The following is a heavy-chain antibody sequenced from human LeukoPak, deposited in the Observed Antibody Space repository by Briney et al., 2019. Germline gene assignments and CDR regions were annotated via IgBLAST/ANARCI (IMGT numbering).Heavy chain of an antibody. V-gene: IGHV4-59*08. CDR3: AATVYYYDTSGYVDY. D-gene: IGHD3-22*01. CDR2: IYYSGIT. CDR1: GGSISSYY. J-gene: IGHJ4*02. Sequence: SETLSLTCTVSGGSISSYYWSWIRQPPGKGLEWIGYIYYSGITNYNPSLKSRVTISADTSKMQFSLKLSSVTAADTAVYYCAATVYYYDTSGYVDYWGQGTLVTVSS.